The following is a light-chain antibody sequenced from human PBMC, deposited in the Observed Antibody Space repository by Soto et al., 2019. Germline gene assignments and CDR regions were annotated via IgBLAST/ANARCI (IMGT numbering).Light chain of an antibody. CDR1: SSDIGSYNY. CDR2: EVS. Sequence: QSVLTQPASVSGSPGQSIAISCTGTSSDIGSYNYVSWYQQHPGKAPKLMIHEVSNRPSGVSDRFSGSKSGNTASLTISGLQADYEADYYCSSHTTYSTRVFGTGTKVTVL. V-gene: IGLV2-14*01. CDR3: SSHTTYSTRV. J-gene: IGLJ1*01.